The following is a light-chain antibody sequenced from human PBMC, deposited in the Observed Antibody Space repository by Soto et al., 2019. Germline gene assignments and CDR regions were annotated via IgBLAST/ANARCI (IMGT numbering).Light chain of an antibody. V-gene: IGKV3-15*01. CDR2: GAS. CDR1: ESVNSN. Sequence: EIVMTQSPGSLSVSPGERAVLSCRASESVNSNLAWYQQKPGQAPRLLIFGASTRATGISARFSGSGSGTEFHLTINSLQSEDFAVYYCQQYNTWLRTFGQGTRV. J-gene: IGKJ1*01. CDR3: QQYNTWLRT.